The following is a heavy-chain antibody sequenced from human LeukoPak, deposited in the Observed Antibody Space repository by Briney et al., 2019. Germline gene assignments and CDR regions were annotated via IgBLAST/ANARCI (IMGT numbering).Heavy chain of an antibody. Sequence: SENLSLTCTVSGGSISSSSYYWGWIRQPPGKGLEWIGSIYYSGSTNYNPSLKSRVTISVDTPKNQFSLKLSSVTAADTAVYYCARGGAVARADYYYYGMDVWGQGTTVTVSS. CDR1: GGSISSSSYY. CDR2: IYYSGST. V-gene: IGHV4-39*07. J-gene: IGHJ6*02. CDR3: ARGGAVARADYYYYGMDV. D-gene: IGHD6-19*01.